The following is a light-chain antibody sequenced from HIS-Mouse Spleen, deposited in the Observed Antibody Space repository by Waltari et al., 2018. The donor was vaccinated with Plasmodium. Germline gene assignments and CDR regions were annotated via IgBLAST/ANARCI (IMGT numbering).Light chain of an antibody. CDR3: GADHGSGSNFGSV. V-gene: IGLV9-49*01. J-gene: IGLJ3*02. CDR2: VGNGGIVG. CDR1: SGYSNYK. Sequence: QPVLTQPPSASASLGASVTLTCTLSSGYSNYKVDWYQQRPGKGPRFVMRVGNGGIVGSKGDGIPDRFSVLGSGLNRYLTIKNIQEEDESDYHCGADHGSGSNFGSVFGGGTKLTVL.